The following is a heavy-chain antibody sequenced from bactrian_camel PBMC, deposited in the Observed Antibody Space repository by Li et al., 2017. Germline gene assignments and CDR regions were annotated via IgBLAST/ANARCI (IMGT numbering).Heavy chain of an antibody. V-gene: IGHV3S31*01. CDR2: INSFGSSS. CDR1: GFTASGSA. CDR3: AVEGVRAVGGWSSSWYQVPEFGY. Sequence: DVQLVESGGGLVQPGGSLRLSCAASGFTASGSAMSWVRQAPGKGLEWVSAINSFGSSSYYADSVKERFTISRDNAKNTLYLQMNSLKSEDTGQYYCAVEGVRAVGGWSSSWYQVPEFGYWGQGTQVTVS. J-gene: IGHJ6*01. D-gene: IGHD6*01.